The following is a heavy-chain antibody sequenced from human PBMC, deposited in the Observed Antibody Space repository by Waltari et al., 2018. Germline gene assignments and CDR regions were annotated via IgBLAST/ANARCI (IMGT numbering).Heavy chain of an antibody. CDR2: ISGSGGST. J-gene: IGHJ4*02. V-gene: IGHV3-23*04. Sequence: EVQLVESGGGLVQPGGSLRLSCAASGFTFSSYAMSWVRQAPGKGLEWVSAISGSGGSTYYADSVKGRFTISRDNSKNTLYLQMNSLRAEDTAVYYCAKDSPLTDRVRWLRLVLDYWGQGTLVTVSS. CDR1: GFTFSSYA. D-gene: IGHD5-12*01. CDR3: AKDSPLTDRVRWLRLVLDY.